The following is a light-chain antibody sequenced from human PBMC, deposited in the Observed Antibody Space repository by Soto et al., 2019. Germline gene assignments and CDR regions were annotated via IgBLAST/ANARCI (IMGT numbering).Light chain of an antibody. V-gene: IGKV4-1*01. CDR3: QQYFNTPPT. CDR1: QSVLYSSNNKNY. J-gene: IGKJ1*01. CDR2: WAS. Sequence: DIVMTQSPDSLAVSLGERATINCKSSQSVLYSSNNKNYLAWYQQKPGQPPKLLIYWASTRESGVPDRFSGSGSGTDFTLTISSLQAEDVAVYHCQQYFNTPPTFGQGTKVEIK.